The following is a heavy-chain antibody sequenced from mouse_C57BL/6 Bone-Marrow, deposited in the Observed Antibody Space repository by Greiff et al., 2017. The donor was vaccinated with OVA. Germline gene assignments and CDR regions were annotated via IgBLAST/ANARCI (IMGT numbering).Heavy chain of an antibody. CDR3: ARGGVLPRPYWYFAV. Sequence: QVQLQQPGAELVRPGSSVKLSCKASGYTFTSYWMHWVKQRPIQGLEWIGNIDPSDSDTHYNQKFKDKATLTVDKSSSTAYMQLSSLTSEDSAVYSCARGGVLPRPYWYFAVWRTGATGTVSS. J-gene: IGHJ1*03. V-gene: IGHV1-52*01. CDR1: GYTFTSYW. CDR2: IDPSDSDT. D-gene: IGHD1-1*01.